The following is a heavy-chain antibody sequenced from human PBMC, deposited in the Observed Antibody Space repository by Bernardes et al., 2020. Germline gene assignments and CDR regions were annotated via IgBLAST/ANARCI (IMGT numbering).Heavy chain of an antibody. J-gene: IGHJ6*02. CDR3: ARGPLGGYYFYYYYGMDV. D-gene: IGHD3-22*01. V-gene: IGHV1-8*01. CDR2: MNPNSGNT. Sequence: ASVKVSCKASGYTFTSYDINWVRQATGQGLEWMGWMNPNSGNTGYAQKFQGRVTMTRNTSISTAYMELSSLRSEDTAVYYCARGPLGGYYFYYYYGMDVWGQGTTVTVSS. CDR1: GYTFTSYD.